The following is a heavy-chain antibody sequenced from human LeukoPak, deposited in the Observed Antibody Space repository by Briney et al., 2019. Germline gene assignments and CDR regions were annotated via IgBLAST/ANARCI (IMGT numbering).Heavy chain of an antibody. J-gene: IGHJ3*02. CDR2: IYTSGST. Sequence: PSETLSLTCTVSGGSISSSNYYWSWIRQPAGKGLEWIGRIYTSGSTNYNPSLKSRVTMSVDTSKNQFSLKLSSVTAADTAVYYCARRREGPGAFDIWGQGTMVTVSS. CDR1: GGSISSSNYY. V-gene: IGHV4-61*02. CDR3: ARRREGPGAFDI.